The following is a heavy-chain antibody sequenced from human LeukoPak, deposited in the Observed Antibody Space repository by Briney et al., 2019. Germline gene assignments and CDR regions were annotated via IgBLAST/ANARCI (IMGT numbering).Heavy chain of an antibody. Sequence: HPGGSLRLSCAASGFTFSSYGMHWVRQAPGKGLEWVAVIWYDGSNKYYADSVKGRFTISRDNSKNTLYLQMNSLRAEDTAVHYCAKERDGYNYGLDYWGQGTLVTVSS. CDR2: IWYDGSNK. CDR1: GFTFSSYG. V-gene: IGHV3-33*06. D-gene: IGHD5-24*01. J-gene: IGHJ4*02. CDR3: AKERDGYNYGLDY.